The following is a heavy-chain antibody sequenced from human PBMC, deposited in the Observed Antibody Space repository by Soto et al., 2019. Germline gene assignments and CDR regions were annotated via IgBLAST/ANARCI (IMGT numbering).Heavy chain of an antibody. CDR3: ARGRLWFGEPRGNFDY. D-gene: IGHD3-10*01. CDR2: IYYSGST. V-gene: IGHV4-30-4*01. CDR1: GGSISSGDYY. J-gene: IGHJ4*02. Sequence: SETLSLTCTVSGGSISSGDYYWSWIRQPPGKGLEWIGYIYYSGSTYYNPSLKSRVTISVDTSKNQFSLKLSSVTAADTAVYYCARGRLWFGEPRGNFDYWGQGTLVTISS.